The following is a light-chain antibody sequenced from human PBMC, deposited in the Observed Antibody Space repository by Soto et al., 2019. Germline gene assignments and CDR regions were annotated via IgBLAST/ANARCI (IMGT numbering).Light chain of an antibody. CDR3: AAWDDSLNGWV. V-gene: IGLV1-44*01. Sequence: QSVLTQPPSASRTPGQRVTISCSGSSSNIGSNTVSWYRQLPGTAPKLLIYNSNQRPSGVPDRFSGSKSGTSASLAISGLQSEDEADYYCAAWDDSLNGWVFGGGTQLTVL. CDR2: NSN. CDR1: SSNIGSNT. J-gene: IGLJ3*02.